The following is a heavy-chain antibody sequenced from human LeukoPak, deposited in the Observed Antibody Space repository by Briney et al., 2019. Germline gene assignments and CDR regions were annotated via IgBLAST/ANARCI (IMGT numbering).Heavy chain of an antibody. V-gene: IGHV3-11*06. CDR2: ISSSSYT. CDR3: ARDRERYSSSWAEYFQH. CDR1: GFTFSDYY. J-gene: IGHJ1*01. Sequence: GGSLRLSCAASGFTFSDYYMSWIRQAPGKGLEWVSYISSSSYTNYADSVKGRFTISRDNAKNSLYLQMNSLRAEDTAVYYCARDRERYSSSWAEYFQHWGQGTLVTVSS. D-gene: IGHD6-13*01.